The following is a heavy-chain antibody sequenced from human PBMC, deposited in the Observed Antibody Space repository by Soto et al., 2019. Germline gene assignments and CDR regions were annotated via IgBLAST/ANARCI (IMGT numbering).Heavy chain of an antibody. Sequence: QVQLVQSGAEVKKPGSSVKVSCKASGGTFSSYAISWVRQAPGQGLEWMGGIIPIFGTANYAQKFQGRVTITADESTSTAYMELSSLRSEDTAVYYCARDQDYYDRSVDYYYGMDVWGQGTTVTVSS. CDR2: IIPIFGTA. V-gene: IGHV1-69*01. D-gene: IGHD3-22*01. CDR1: GGTFSSYA. J-gene: IGHJ6*02. CDR3: ARDQDYYDRSVDYYYGMDV.